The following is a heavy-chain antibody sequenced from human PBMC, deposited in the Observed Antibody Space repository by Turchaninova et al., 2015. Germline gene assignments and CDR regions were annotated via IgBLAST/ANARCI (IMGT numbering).Heavy chain of an antibody. V-gene: IGHV3-48*03. CDR1: GFRFTNYD. D-gene: IGHD1-26*01. J-gene: IGHJ4*02. CDR2: VSSSWKTT. Sequence: EVQLVESGGGLVQPGGSLSLSCAASGFRFTNYDMNWVRQAPGMGLGWSSSVSSSWKTTVYADPLKGRFTVSRDNGKNSLYLQMNSLRAEDTAVYYCAKSGSYYWYFDYWGQGTLVTVSS. CDR3: AKSGSYYWYFDY.